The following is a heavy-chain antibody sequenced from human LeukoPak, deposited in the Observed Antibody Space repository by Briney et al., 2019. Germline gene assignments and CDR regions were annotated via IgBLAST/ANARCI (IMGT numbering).Heavy chain of an antibody. CDR1: GFVFRNNA. CDR3: ARQVGRLEPFDY. V-gene: IGHV3-33*01. Sequence: QPGGSLRLSCTASGFVFRNNAMHWVRQAPGRGLEWVADIWNDGNNKYYADSVRGRFTISRDNSKNTLYLQMNSLRAEDTAVYYCARQVGRLEPFDYWGQGTLVTVSS. CDR2: IWNDGNNK. J-gene: IGHJ4*02.